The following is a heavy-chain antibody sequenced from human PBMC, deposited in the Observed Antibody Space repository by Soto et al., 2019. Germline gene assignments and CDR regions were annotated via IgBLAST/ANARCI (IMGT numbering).Heavy chain of an antibody. D-gene: IGHD3-3*01. J-gene: IGHJ6*02. Sequence: ASVKVSCKASGGTFSSYAISWVRQAPGQGLEWMGGIIPIFGTANYAQKFQGRVTITADKSTSTAYMELSSLRSEDTAVYYCATDQIFVTIFCAPPPMDVWGQGTTVTVSS. CDR2: IIPIFGTA. CDR3: ATDQIFVTIFCAPPPMDV. CDR1: GGTFSSYA. V-gene: IGHV1-69*06.